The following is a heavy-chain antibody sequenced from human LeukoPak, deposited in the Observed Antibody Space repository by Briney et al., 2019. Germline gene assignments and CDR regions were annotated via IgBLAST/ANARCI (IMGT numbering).Heavy chain of an antibody. CDR2: ISYDGSNK. J-gene: IGHJ1*01. Sequence: GGSLRLSCAASGFTFSSYGMHWVRQAPGKGLEWVAVISYDGSNKYYADSVKGRFTISRDNAKNSLYLQMNSLRAEDTALYYCAKGSNYDSSGYYKYFQHWGQGTLVTVSS. D-gene: IGHD3-22*01. CDR3: AKGSNYDSSGYYKYFQH. CDR1: GFTFSSYG. V-gene: IGHV3-30*18.